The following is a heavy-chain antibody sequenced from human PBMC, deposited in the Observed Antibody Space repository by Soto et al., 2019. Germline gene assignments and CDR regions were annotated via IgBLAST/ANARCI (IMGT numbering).Heavy chain of an antibody. CDR2: ISSSSSTI. D-gene: IGHD6-13*01. V-gene: IGHV3-48*01. CDR1: GFTFSSYS. Sequence: EVQLVESGGGLVQPGGSLRLSCAASGFTFSSYSMNWVRQAPGKGLEWVSYISSSSSTIYYADSVKGRFTISRDNAKNSLYLQMNRLRAEDTAVYYCAKDTTWYGNWGQGTLVTVSS. J-gene: IGHJ4*02. CDR3: AKDTTWYGN.